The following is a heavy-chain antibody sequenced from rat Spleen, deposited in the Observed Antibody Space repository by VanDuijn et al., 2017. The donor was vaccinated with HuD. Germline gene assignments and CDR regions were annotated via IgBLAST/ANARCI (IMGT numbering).Heavy chain of an antibody. CDR1: GFTFNNYW. CDR2: ITNTGGST. D-gene: IGHD1-9*01. CDR3: TREGYGYNYFDY. Sequence: EVQLVESGGGLVQPGRSLKLSCVASGFTFNNYWMTWIRQAPGKGLEWVASITNTGGSTYYPDSVKGRFTISRDNAKSTLYLQMNSLRSEDTATYYCTREGYGYNYFDYWGQGVMVTVSS. V-gene: IGHV5-31*01. J-gene: IGHJ2*01.